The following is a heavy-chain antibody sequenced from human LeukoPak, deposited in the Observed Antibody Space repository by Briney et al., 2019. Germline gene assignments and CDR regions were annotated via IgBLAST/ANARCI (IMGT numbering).Heavy chain of an antibody. CDR2: ISVSGGST. Sequence: GGSLRLSCAASGFTFSSYTRSWLPQAPGKGLEWVSAISVSGGSTYYADPVKGRFTISTDNSENTLYLQMNSLRAEDTAVYYCARRYYYGSGSYYTRDYWGQGTLVTVSS. CDR1: GFTFSSYT. CDR3: ARRYYYGSGSYYTRDY. V-gene: IGHV3-23*01. J-gene: IGHJ4*02. D-gene: IGHD3-10*01.